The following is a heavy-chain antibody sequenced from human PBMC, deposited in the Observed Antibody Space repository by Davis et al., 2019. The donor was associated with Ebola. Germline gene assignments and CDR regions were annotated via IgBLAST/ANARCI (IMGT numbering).Heavy chain of an antibody. V-gene: IGHV1-2*04. CDR2: INPNSGGT. Sequence: ASVKVSCKASGYTFTGYYMHWVRQAPGQGLEWMGWINPNSGGTNFAQKFQGWVTMTRDTSISTAYMELSRLRSDDTAVYYCARGGGSSKRTMGYWGQGTLVTVSS. D-gene: IGHD1-26*01. CDR3: ARGGGSSKRTMGY. J-gene: IGHJ4*02. CDR1: GYTFTGYY.